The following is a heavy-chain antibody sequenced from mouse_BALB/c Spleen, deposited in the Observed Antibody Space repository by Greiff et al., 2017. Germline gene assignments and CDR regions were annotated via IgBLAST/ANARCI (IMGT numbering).Heavy chain of an antibody. CDR2: IDPENGDT. V-gene: IGHV14-4*02. CDR1: GFNIKDYY. J-gene: IGHJ3*01. D-gene: IGHD1-1*01. CDR3: NANYGSREAWFAY. Sequence: VQLKQSGAELVRSGASVKLSCTASGFNIKDYYMHWVKQRPEQGLEWIGWIDPENGDTEYAPKFQGKATMTADTSSNTAYLQLSSLTSEDTAVYYCNANYGSREAWFAYWGQGTLVTVSA.